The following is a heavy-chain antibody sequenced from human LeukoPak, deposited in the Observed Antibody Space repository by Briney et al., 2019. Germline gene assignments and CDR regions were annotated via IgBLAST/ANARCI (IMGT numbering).Heavy chain of an antibody. J-gene: IGHJ3*02. CDR1: GYSISSGYY. V-gene: IGHV4-38-2*02. CDR2: IYRSGST. D-gene: IGHD2-8*01. CDR3: ARVGELMVYAPHGPDDAFDI. Sequence: SETLSLTCTVSGYSISSGYYWGWIRQSPGKGLEWIATIYRSGSTYYNPSLKSRVTISIDTSKNQFSLKLSSVTAADTAVYYCARVGELMVYAPHGPDDAFDIWGQGTMVTVSS.